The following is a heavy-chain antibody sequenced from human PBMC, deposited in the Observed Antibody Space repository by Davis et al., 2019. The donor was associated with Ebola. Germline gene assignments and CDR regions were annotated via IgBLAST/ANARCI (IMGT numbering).Heavy chain of an antibody. J-gene: IGHJ4*02. V-gene: IGHV5-51*01. CDR1: GYSFTSYW. Sequence: GESLKISCKGSGYSFTSYWIGWVRQMPGKGLEWMGIIYPGDSDTRYSPSFQGQVTISVDNSITTAHLQWTSLKASDSAMYYCARQEALYGSIDNWGQGTLVTVSS. D-gene: IGHD6-13*01. CDR2: IYPGDSDT. CDR3: ARQEALYGSIDN.